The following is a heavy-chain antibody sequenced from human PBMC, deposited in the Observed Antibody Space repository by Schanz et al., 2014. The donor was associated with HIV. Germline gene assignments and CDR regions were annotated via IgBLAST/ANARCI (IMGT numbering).Heavy chain of an antibody. V-gene: IGHV3-30*18. CDR3: AKDPGGLRYFAWPMGMIDW. Sequence: QVQLVESGGGVVQPGRSLRLSCEASGFTFSKYGMHWVRQAPGKGLEWVAVVSFDGANKYYADSVKGRFTISRDNSKNTLYLQVNSLKTDDTAIYYCAKDPGGLRYFAWPMGMIDWWGQGTLVTVSS. CDR2: VSFDGANK. D-gene: IGHD3-9*01. J-gene: IGHJ4*02. CDR1: GFTFSKYG.